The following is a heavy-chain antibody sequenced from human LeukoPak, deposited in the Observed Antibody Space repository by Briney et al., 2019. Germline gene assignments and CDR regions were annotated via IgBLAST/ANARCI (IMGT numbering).Heavy chain of an antibody. Sequence: KPGGSLRLSCAASGFTFSSYSMNWVRQAPGKGLEWVSSISSSSSYIYYADSVKGRFTISRDNAKNSLYLQMNSLRAEDTAVYYCARDSGYCSSTSCSFGNWGQGTLVTVSS. D-gene: IGHD2-2*01. CDR3: ARDSGYCSSTSCSFGN. CDR2: ISSSSSYI. V-gene: IGHV3-21*01. CDR1: GFTFSSYS. J-gene: IGHJ4*02.